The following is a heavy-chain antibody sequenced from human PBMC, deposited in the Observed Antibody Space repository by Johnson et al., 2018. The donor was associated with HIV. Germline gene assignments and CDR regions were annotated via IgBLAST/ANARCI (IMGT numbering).Heavy chain of an antibody. V-gene: IGHV3-30*19. CDR1: GFIFSSYG. J-gene: IGHJ3*02. D-gene: IGHD1-7*01. CDR3: ARRTDLGWNYGHDAVDI. Sequence: QMQLVESGGGVVQPGRSLRLSCAASGFIFSSYGMHWVRQAPGKGLEWVAVISYDGSNKYYADSVKGRFTISRDNSKNTLYLQMNSLRAEDTAVYYCARRTDLGWNYGHDAVDIWGQGTMVTVSS. CDR2: ISYDGSNK.